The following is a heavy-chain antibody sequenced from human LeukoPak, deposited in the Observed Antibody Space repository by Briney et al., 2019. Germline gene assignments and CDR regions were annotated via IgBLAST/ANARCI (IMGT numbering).Heavy chain of an antibody. CDR1: GFTFSSYG. CDR3: AKRLGGSLRGGDEIPKRTFDY. V-gene: IGHV3-30*02. Sequence: GGSLRLSCAASGFTFSSYGMHWVRQAPGKGLEWVAFIRYDGSNKYYADSVKGRFTISRDNSKNTLYLQMNSLRAEDTAVYYCAKRLGGSLRGGDEIPKRTFDYWGQGTLVTVSS. J-gene: IGHJ4*02. D-gene: IGHD5-12*01. CDR2: IRYDGSNK.